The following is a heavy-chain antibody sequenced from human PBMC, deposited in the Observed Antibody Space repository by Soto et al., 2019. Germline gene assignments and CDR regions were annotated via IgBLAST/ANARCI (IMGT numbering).Heavy chain of an antibody. CDR1: GFSFRGSA. J-gene: IGHJ4*02. D-gene: IGHD6-19*01. Sequence: APRLSPAPPGFSFRGSAMHRGRPAPGKGLEWVAVISYDGSNKYYADSVKGRFTISRDNSKNTLYLQMNSLRAEDTAVYYCARPTRGYSSGWYPFDYWGQGTLVTVSS. CDR3: ARPTRGYSSGWYPFDY. CDR2: ISYDGSNK. V-gene: IGHV3-30-3*01.